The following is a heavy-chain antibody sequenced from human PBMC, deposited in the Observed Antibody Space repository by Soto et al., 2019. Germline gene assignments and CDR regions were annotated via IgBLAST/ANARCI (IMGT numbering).Heavy chain of an antibody. CDR1: GFTFSDYY. V-gene: IGHV3-11*06. CDR2: ISTGISYT. CDR3: VRDRVTTTPIDS. Sequence: QVRLVESGGGLVKPGGFLRLSCAASGFTFSDYYMSWIRQAPGKGLEWVSYISTGISYTNYADSVKGRFTISGDNAKNSLYLQMNSLRVEDTAVYYCVRDRVTTTPIDSWGQGTLVTVSS. J-gene: IGHJ4*02. D-gene: IGHD2-21*02.